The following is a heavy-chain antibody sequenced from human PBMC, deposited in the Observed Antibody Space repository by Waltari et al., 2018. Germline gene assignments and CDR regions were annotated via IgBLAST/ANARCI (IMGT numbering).Heavy chain of an antibody. J-gene: IGHJ4*02. D-gene: IGHD4-4*01. V-gene: IGHV4-39*01. CDR3: ARGIDDYNRPPSPYYFDY. Sequence: QLQLQESGPGLVKPSETLSLTCTVSGGSISSSSYYWGWIRQPPGKGLEWIGSIYYSGTTPNNPALKSRVTISVDTSKNKFSRKLSSVTAADTAVYYCARGIDDYNRPPSPYYFDYWGQGTLVTVSS. CDR2: IYYSGTT. CDR1: GGSISSSSYY.